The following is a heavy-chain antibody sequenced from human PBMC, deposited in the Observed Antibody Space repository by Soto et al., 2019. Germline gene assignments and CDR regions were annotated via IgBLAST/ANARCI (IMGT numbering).Heavy chain of an antibody. V-gene: IGHV3-74*03. CDR2: INTDGSVA. CDR3: ARDHHRYSGYDYVDY. J-gene: IGHJ4*02. CDR1: GLTFRSYW. D-gene: IGHD5-12*01. Sequence: GESLKISCAASGLTFRSYWMHWVRQAPGKGLVWVSRINTDGSVAMYVDSVKGRFTISRDNAKNSLYLQMNSLRAEDTAVYYCARDHHRYSGYDYVDYWGQGTLVTVSS.